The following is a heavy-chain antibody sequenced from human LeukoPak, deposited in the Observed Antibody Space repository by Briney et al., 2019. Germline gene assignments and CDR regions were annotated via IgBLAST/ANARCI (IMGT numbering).Heavy chain of an antibody. CDR2: IYYSGST. CDR3: ARDCSGGTCYLGVLDY. J-gene: IGHJ4*02. Sequence: PSETLSLTCTVSGGSISSSSYYWGWIRQPPGKGLEWIGSIYYSGSTYYNPSLKSRVTISVDTSKNQFSLDLTSVTAADAAVYYCARDCSGGTCYLGVLDYWGQGIRVTVSS. V-gene: IGHV4-39*07. CDR1: GGSISSSSYY. D-gene: IGHD2-15*01.